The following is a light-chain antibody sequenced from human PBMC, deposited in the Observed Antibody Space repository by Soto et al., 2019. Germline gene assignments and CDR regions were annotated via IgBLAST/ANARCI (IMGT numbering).Light chain of an antibody. Sequence: EIVWTQSTDPLSLSPGERATLSCRASQSVSSSYLAWYQQKPGQAPRRLIYGASSRATGIPDRFRGSGSGTDFTLTMSRLEPEDFAVYYCQQYGRSSVTFGQGTRLE. CDR1: QSVSSSY. CDR3: QQYGRSSVT. CDR2: GAS. J-gene: IGKJ5*01. V-gene: IGKV3-20*01.